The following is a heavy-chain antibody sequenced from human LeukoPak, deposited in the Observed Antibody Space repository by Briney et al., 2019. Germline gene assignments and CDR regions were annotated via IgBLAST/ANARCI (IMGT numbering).Heavy chain of an antibody. CDR1: GGSISSGDYY. Sequence: PSETLSLTCTVSGGSISSGDYYWSWIRQPAGKGLEWIGRIYTSGSTNYNPSLKSRVTISVDTSKNQFSLKLSSVTAADTAVYYCARQPTGGYFDYMGAFDIWGQGTMVTVSS. J-gene: IGHJ3*02. V-gene: IGHV4-61*02. D-gene: IGHD3-9*01. CDR3: ARQPTGGYFDYMGAFDI. CDR2: IYTSGST.